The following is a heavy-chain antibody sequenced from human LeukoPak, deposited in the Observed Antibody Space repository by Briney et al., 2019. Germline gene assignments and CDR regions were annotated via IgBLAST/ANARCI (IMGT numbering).Heavy chain of an antibody. CDR1: GYTFTGYY. J-gene: IGHJ3*02. Sequence: GASVKVSCKASGYTFTGYYMHWVRQAPGQGLEWMGWINPNSGGTNYAQKFQGRVTMTRDTSISTAYMELSRLRSGDTAVYYCARLTYYYDSSGIDAFDIWGQGTMVTVSS. CDR3: ARLTYYYDSSGIDAFDI. V-gene: IGHV1-2*02. D-gene: IGHD3-22*01. CDR2: INPNSGGT.